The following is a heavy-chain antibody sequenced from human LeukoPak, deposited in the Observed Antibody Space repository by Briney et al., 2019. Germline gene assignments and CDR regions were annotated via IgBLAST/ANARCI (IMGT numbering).Heavy chain of an antibody. CDR3: ARVLSTRHFHYYFYMDV. CDR1: GYTFTNYG. CDR2: ISAYNGIT. Sequence: ASVKVSCKASGYTFTNYGINWVRQAPGQGLEWMGWISAYNGITNYAQKFQGRLTMTTDTSTTTAYMELRSLRSDDTAVYYCARVLSTRHFHYYFYMDVWGKGTPVTVSS. V-gene: IGHV1-18*01. D-gene: IGHD1/OR15-1a*01. J-gene: IGHJ6*03.